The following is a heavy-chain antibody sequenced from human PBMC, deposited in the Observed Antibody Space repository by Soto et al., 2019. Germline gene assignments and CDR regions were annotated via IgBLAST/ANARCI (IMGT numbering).Heavy chain of an antibody. J-gene: IGHJ4*02. CDR1: GGSFSGYY. CDR2: INHSGST. D-gene: IGHD5-18*01. CDR3: ARARRGYSYGLANY. Sequence: PSETLSLTCAVYGGSFSGYYWSWIRQPPGKGLEWIGEINHSGSTNYNPSLKSRVTISVDTSKNQFSLKLSSVTAADTAVYYCARARRGYSYGLANYWGQGTLVTVSS. V-gene: IGHV4-34*01.